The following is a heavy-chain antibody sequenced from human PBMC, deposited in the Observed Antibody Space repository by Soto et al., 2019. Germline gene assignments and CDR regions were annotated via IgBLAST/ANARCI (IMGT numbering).Heavy chain of an antibody. CDR3: VQSRCGGDCLQSYSSHSYYGLDV. CDR2: IYWDDDK. Sequence: QITLKESGPTLVKPTQTLTLTCTFSGLSLSTTGVGVGWIRQPPGKALEWLELIYWDDDKRYSPSLKSRLTITKDTSKNQVVLTMTNMDPVDTATYYCVQSRCGGDCLQSYSSHSYYGLDVWGQGTTVTVSS. D-gene: IGHD2-21*02. V-gene: IGHV2-5*02. CDR1: GLSLSTTGVG. J-gene: IGHJ6*02.